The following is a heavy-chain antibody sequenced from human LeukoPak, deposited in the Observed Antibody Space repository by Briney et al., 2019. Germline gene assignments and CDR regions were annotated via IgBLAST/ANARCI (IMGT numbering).Heavy chain of an antibody. J-gene: IGHJ3*02. CDR2: IYKSGST. CDR3: ARLSTGPYGLGAFDI. Sequence: SETLSLTCTVSGGXISSYYWSWIRQPPGKGLEWIGNIYKSGSTNYNPSLKSRVTMSVDTSKNQFSLRLNSVTAADTAVYYCARLSTGPYGLGAFDIWGQGTMVTVSS. V-gene: IGHV4-59*08. D-gene: IGHD1-1*01. CDR1: GGXISSYY.